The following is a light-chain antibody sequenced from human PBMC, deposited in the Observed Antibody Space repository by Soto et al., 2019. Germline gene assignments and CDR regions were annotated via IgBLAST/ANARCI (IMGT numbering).Light chain of an antibody. CDR3: QQYGSSPPLT. CDR1: QSVSSN. CDR2: GAS. Sequence: EIVMTQSPATLSVSPGERATLSCRASQSVSSNLAWYQQKPGQAPSLLIYGASTRATGIPARFSGSGSGTEFTLTISSLQSEDFAVYYWQQYGSSPPLTFGGGTNVEIK. J-gene: IGKJ4*01. V-gene: IGKV3-15*01.